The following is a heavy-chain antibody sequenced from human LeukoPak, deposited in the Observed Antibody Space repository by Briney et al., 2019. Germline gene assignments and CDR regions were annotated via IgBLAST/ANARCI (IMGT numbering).Heavy chain of an antibody. CDR3: ATSSGWKSNIDY. V-gene: IGHV3-7*03. CDR2: IKQDGSAK. D-gene: IGHD6-19*01. J-gene: IGHJ4*02. Sequence: GGSLRLSCAASGFTFSSYWMSWVRQAPGKGLEWVANIKQDGSAKYYVDSVKGRFTISRDNSKNTLYLQMNSLRAEDTAVYYCATSSGWKSNIDYWGQGTLVTVSS. CDR1: GFTFSSYW.